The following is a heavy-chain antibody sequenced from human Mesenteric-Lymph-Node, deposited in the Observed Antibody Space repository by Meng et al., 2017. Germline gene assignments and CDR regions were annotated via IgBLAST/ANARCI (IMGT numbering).Heavy chain of an antibody. CDR3: ARNPGIAAAGAFDY. Sequence: GESLKISCAASGFTFSSSWMNWIRQAPGKGLEWVANIKQDGSEKYYVDSVKGRFTISRDNAKNSLYLQMNSLRAEDTALYYCARNPGIAAAGAFDYWGQGTLVTVSS. CDR1: GFTFSSSW. V-gene: IGHV3-7*03. D-gene: IGHD6-13*01. J-gene: IGHJ4*02. CDR2: IKQDGSEK.